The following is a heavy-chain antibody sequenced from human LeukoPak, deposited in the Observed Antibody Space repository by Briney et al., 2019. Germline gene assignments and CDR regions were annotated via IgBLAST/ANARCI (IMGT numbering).Heavy chain of an antibody. J-gene: IGHJ4*02. D-gene: IGHD6-19*01. CDR3: ARGTSSCWYGAY. CDR2: IYSGGST. Sequence: PGGSLRLSCTASGFTFSTYWMSWVRQAPGKGLEWVSLIYSGGSTSYADSVKGRFTISRDNSKNTLYLQMNSLRAEDTAVYYCARGTSSCWYGAYWGQGTLVTVSS. CDR1: GFTFSTYW. V-gene: IGHV3-66*01.